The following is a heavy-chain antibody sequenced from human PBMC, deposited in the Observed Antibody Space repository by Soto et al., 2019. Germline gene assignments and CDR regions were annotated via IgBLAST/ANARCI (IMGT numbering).Heavy chain of an antibody. V-gene: IGHV3-21*01. D-gene: IGHD3-9*01. CDR2: ISSSSSYI. J-gene: IGHJ4*02. Sequence: EVQLVESGGGLVKPGGSLRLSCAASGFTFSSYSMNWVRQAPGKGLEWVSSISSSSSYIYYADSVKGRFTISRDNAKNSLYLQMNSLRAEDTAVYYCARESYHFDWLLWDDYWGQGTLVTVSS. CDR3: ARESYHFDWLLWDDY. CDR1: GFTFSSYS.